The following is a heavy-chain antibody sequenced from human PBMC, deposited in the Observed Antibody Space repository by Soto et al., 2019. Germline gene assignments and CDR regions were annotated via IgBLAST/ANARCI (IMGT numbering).Heavy chain of an antibody. V-gene: IGHV3-64*01. CDR2: ISSNGGTT. CDR1: GFTFSSYD. Sequence: EVQLAESGGGMVQPGGSLRLSCVASGFTFSSYDMHWVRQAPGKGLEYVSSISSNGGTTYYGNSVKGRFTISRDNSKNTLYLQMGSRIAEDMPVYYCVRRGSGTYDYWGQGSLVTVSS. CDR3: VRRGSGTYDY. J-gene: IGHJ4*02. D-gene: IGHD3-10*01.